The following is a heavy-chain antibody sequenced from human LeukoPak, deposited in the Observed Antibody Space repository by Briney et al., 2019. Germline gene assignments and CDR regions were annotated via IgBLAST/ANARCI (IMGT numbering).Heavy chain of an antibody. CDR2: IIPIFGIA. V-gene: IGHV1-69*10. J-gene: IGHJ4*02. CDR3: ARSVAEGSSTSCYGF. CDR1: GYTFTSYA. D-gene: IGHD2-2*01. Sequence: SVKVSCKASGYTFTSYAISWVRQAPGQGLEWMGWIIPIFGIANSAQKFQGRVTITADKSTNTAYMELSSLRSEDTAVYYCARSVAEGSSTSCYGFWGQGTLVTVSS.